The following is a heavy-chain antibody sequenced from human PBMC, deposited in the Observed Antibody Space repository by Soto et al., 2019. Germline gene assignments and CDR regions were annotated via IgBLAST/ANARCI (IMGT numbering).Heavy chain of an antibody. Sequence: SVKVSCKASGGTFSSYTISWVRQAPGQGLEWMGRIIPILGIANYAQKFQGRVTITADKSTSTAYMELSSLRSEDTAVYYCARSPGGYDFRSGYKYYFDYWGQGTLVTVSS. CDR3: ARSPGGYDFRSGYKYYFDY. CDR1: GGTFSSYT. CDR2: IIPILGIA. J-gene: IGHJ4*02. V-gene: IGHV1-69*02. D-gene: IGHD3-3*01.